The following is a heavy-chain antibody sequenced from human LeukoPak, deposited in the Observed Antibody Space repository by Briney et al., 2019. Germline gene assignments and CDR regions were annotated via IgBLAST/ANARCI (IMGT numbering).Heavy chain of an antibody. V-gene: IGHV3-23*01. CDR1: GFTFSSFA. J-gene: IGHJ5*02. Sequence: GGSLRLSCAASGFTFSSFAMTWVRQAPGKGLEGVSSITGSHGPTYNTGSVKGRFTISRDNSQNTLYLQMNSLRAEDTAVYYCTKDPNGDYVGAFDPWGQGTLVTVSS. CDR3: TKDPNGDYVGAFDP. CDR2: ITGSHGPT. D-gene: IGHD4-17*01.